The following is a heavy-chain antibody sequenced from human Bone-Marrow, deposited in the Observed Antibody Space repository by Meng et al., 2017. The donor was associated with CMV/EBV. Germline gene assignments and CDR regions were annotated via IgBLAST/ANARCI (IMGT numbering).Heavy chain of an antibody. D-gene: IGHD2-2*01. CDR1: GFTFSSYA. V-gene: IGHV3-23*01. CDR2: ISGSGGST. CDR3: ARDQDIVVVPAAMGAGDAFDI. J-gene: IGHJ3*02. Sequence: GESLKISCAASGFTFSSYAMSWVRQAPGKGLEWVSAISGSGGSTYYADSVKGRFTISRDNSKNSLYLQMNSLRAEDTAVYYCARDQDIVVVPAAMGAGDAFDIWGQGTMVTVSS.